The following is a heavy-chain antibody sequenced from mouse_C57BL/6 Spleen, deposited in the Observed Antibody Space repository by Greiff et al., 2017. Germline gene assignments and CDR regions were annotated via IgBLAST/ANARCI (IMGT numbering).Heavy chain of an antibody. Sequence: QVQLQQSGAELVKPGASVKLSCKASGYTFTEYTIHWVKQRSGQGLEWIGWFYPGSGSIKYNEKFKDKATLTADKSSSTVYMELSTLTSEDSAIYFWARIEDGVTTVVEGFAYWGQGTLVTVSA. CDR1: GYTFTEYT. CDR3: ARIEDGVTTVVEGFAY. V-gene: IGHV1-62-2*01. CDR2: FYPGSGSI. D-gene: IGHD1-1*01. J-gene: IGHJ3*01.